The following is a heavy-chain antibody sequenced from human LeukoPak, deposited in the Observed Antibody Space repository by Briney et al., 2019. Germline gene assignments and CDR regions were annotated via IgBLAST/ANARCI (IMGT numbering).Heavy chain of an antibody. Sequence: KPSETLSLTCAVYGGSFSGYYWSWIRRPPGKGLEWIGEINHSGSTNYNPSLKSRVTISVDTSKNQFSLKLSSVTAADTAVYYCARGGRGLRHDFDYWGQGTLVTVSS. V-gene: IGHV4-34*01. CDR1: GGSFSGYY. CDR2: INHSGST. J-gene: IGHJ4*02. D-gene: IGHD5-12*01. CDR3: ARGGRGLRHDFDY.